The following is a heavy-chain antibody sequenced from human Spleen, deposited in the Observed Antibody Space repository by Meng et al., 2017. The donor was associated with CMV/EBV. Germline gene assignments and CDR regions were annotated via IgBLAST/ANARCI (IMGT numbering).Heavy chain of an antibody. V-gene: IGHV4-34*01. CDR3: ARDTVSYSDDRRRIYYYDY. Sequence: SFRGYYWTWIRQPPGKGLEWIGEINHSGSTNSSPSLKSRVTISVDTSNNLFSLKLNSVTAADTAVYYCARDTVSYSDDRRRIYYYDYWGQGTLVTVSS. CDR2: INHSGST. CDR1: SFRGYY. D-gene: IGHD3-22*01. J-gene: IGHJ4*02.